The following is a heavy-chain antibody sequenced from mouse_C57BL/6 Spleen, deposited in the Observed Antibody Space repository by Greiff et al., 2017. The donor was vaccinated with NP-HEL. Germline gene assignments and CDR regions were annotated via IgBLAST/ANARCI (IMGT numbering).Heavy chain of an antibody. V-gene: IGHV1-52*01. CDR3: ARPVDSSGYYFDY. J-gene: IGHJ2*01. CDR1: GYTFTSYW. CDR2: IDPSDSET. D-gene: IGHD3-2*02. Sequence: QVQLQQPGAELVRPGSSVKLSCKASGYTFTSYWMHWVKQRPIQGLEWIGNIDPSDSETHYNQKFKDKATLTVDKSSSTAYMQLSSLTSEDSAVYYCARPVDSSGYYFDYWGQGTTLTVSS.